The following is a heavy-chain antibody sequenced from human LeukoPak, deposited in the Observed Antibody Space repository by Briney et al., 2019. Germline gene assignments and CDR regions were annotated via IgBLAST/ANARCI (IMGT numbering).Heavy chain of an antibody. V-gene: IGHV3-53*01. CDR1: GFTASSNY. CDR3: AREPYCGGDCY. Sequence: GGSLRLSCAASGFTASSNYMSWVRQAPGKGLEWVSVIYSGGSTYYADSVKGRFTISRDNSKNTLYLQMNSLRAEDTAVYYCAREPYCGGDCYWGQGTLVTVSS. J-gene: IGHJ4*02. D-gene: IGHD2-21*02. CDR2: IYSGGST.